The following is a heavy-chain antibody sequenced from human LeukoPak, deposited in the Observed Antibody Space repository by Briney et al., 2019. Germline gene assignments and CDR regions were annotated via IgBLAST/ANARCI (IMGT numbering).Heavy chain of an antibody. Sequence: GGSLRLSCAASGFTFSSYSMSWVRQAPGKGLEWVSGINWNGGSTGYADSVKGRFTISRDNAKNSLYLQMNSLRAEDTALYYCAREGGAYSYGYPIDYWGQGTLVTVSS. CDR3: AREGGAYSYGYPIDY. V-gene: IGHV3-20*04. CDR2: INWNGGST. J-gene: IGHJ4*02. D-gene: IGHD5-18*01. CDR1: GFTFSSYS.